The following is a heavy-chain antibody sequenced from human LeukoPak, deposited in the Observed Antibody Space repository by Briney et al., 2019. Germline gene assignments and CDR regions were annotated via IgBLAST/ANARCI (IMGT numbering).Heavy chain of an antibody. CDR3: ARRHYNSGSTDY. CDR2: ISDAGNTL. CDR1: GFTFTSHD. V-gene: IGHV3-48*03. D-gene: IGHD6-19*01. J-gene: IGHJ4*02. Sequence: PGGSLRLSCAASGFTFTSHDMNWVRQAPGKRLGWLAYISDAGNTLYYADSVKGRFTISRDNVESSLYLQMNSLRADDTAVYYCARRHYNSGSTDYWGQGTLVTVSS.